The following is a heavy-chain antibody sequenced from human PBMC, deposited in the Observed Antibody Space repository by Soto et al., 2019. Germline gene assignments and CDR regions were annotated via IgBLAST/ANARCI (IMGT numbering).Heavy chain of an antibody. CDR1: GGSISSGDYY. CDR3: ARSLLTLYDSSGLTDTHFDY. J-gene: IGHJ4*02. D-gene: IGHD3-22*01. CDR2: IYYSGST. V-gene: IGHV4-30-4*01. Sequence: QVQLQESGPGLVKPSQTLSLTCTVSGGSISSGDYYWSWIRQPPGKGLEWIGYIYYSGSTYYNPSLKSRVTISVDTSKNQFSLKRSSVTAADTAVYYCARSLLTLYDSSGLTDTHFDYWGQGTLVTVSS.